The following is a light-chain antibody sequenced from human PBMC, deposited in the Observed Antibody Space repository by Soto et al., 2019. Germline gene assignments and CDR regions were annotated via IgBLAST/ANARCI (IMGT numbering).Light chain of an antibody. CDR3: QQYGRSPA. CDR1: QSVSSSY. J-gene: IGKJ4*01. Sequence: EIVLTQSPGTLSLSPGERATLSCRASQSVSSSYLAWYQQKPGQAPRLLISGASSRATVIPDRFSGRGSGTDFTLTISSLEPEAFAVYYCQQYGRSPAFGGGTKVEIK. CDR2: GAS. V-gene: IGKV3-20*01.